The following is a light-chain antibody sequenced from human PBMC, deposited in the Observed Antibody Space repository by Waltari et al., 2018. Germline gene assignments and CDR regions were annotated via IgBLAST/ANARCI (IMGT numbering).Light chain of an antibody. J-gene: IGKJ2*01. CDR1: QTIGSS. V-gene: IGKV1-39*01. Sequence: DIQMTQSPSSLSASVGDRVTITCRASQTIGSSLNWYQHQPGKAPKVLIYGASSLQSGVPLRFSGSGSGTDFTLTISSPQPEDFATYYCQHYANLPPFTFGQGTKVEIK. CDR3: QHYANLPPFT. CDR2: GAS.